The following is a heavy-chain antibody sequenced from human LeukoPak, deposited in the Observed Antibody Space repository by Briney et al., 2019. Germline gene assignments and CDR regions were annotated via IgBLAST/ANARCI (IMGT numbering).Heavy chain of an antibody. CDR2: ISAYNGNT. V-gene: IGHV1-18*01. CDR3: ARDRGAPRPYDSSGYYQYLRY. D-gene: IGHD3-22*01. Sequence: ASVTVSCKASGYTFTSYGISWVRQAPGQGLEWMGWISAYNGNTNYAQKLQGRVTMTTDTSTSTAYMELRSLRSDDTAVYYCARDRGAPRPYDSSGYYQYLRYWGQGTLVTVSS. CDR1: GYTFTSYG. J-gene: IGHJ4*02.